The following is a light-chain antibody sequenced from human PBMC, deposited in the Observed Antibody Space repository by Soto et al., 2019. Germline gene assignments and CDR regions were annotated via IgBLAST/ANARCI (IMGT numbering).Light chain of an antibody. CDR2: GAS. V-gene: IGKV3-20*01. Sequence: EIVLTQSPGTLSLSPEERATLSCRASQSVSSSYLAWYQQKPGQAPRLLIYGASSRATGIPDRFSGSGSEKDFTLTISRLEPEDFAVYYCQQYGSSPVTFGQGTKVEIK. J-gene: IGKJ1*01. CDR3: QQYGSSPVT. CDR1: QSVSSSY.